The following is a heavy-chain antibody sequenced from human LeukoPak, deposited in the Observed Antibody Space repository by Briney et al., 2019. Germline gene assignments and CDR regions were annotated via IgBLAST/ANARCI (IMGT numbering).Heavy chain of an antibody. Sequence: GGSLRLSCAVYGFTFDDYAMRWVRQVPGKGLEWVSGINWNSDSIGYADSVKGRFTTSRDNAKNSLYLQMNSLRAEDTAFYYCAINGGGDSGYGNFDYWGQGTLVTVSS. V-gene: IGHV3-9*01. CDR3: AINGGGDSGYGNFDY. D-gene: IGHD5-12*01. CDR1: GFTFDDYA. J-gene: IGHJ4*02. CDR2: INWNSDSI.